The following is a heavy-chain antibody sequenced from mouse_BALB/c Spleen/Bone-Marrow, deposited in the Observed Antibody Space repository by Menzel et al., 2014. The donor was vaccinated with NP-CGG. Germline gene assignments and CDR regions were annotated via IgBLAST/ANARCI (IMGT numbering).Heavy chain of an antibody. D-gene: IGHD1-1*01. CDR3: XREXXGSSGYFDV. J-gene: IGHJ1*01. Sequence: XQLQQSGAELAKPGASVKMSCKASGYNFTSYWMHWVKQRPGQGLEWIGYINPSTGYTEYNQKFKDKATLTADKSSSTAYMQLSSLTSEDSAVYYCXREXXGSSGYFDVWGA. CDR2: INPSTGYT. CDR1: GYNFTSYW. V-gene: IGHV1-7*01.